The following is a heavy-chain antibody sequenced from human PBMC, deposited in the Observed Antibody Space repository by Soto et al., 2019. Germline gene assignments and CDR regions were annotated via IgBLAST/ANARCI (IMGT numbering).Heavy chain of an antibody. J-gene: IGHJ2*01. V-gene: IGHV1-8*01. CDR3: ARSTRLPLWYFAL. D-gene: IGHD2-21*02. CDR2: MNPNSGHT. CDR1: GYTFPTYD. Sequence: QVQLVQSGAEVKKPGASVKVSCRASGYTFPTYDINWVRQATGQGLEWMGWMNPNSGHTGYAQKFQGRVTMTRDTAISTAYLELSNLRSEDTAVYYCARSTRLPLWYFALWGRGTLVTVSS.